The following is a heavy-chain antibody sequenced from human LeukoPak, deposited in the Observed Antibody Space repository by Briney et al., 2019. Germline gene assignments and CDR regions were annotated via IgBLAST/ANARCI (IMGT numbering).Heavy chain of an antibody. V-gene: IGHV1-8*03. CDR2: MNPNSGHA. J-gene: IGHJ4*02. CDR3: ARAPYYYGSSGYCDY. CDR1: GYTFTDYD. D-gene: IGHD3-22*01. Sequence: GASVKISCKPSGYTFTDYDINWVRQAPGQGLEWMGWMNPNSGHAGYAQKFQGRVTFARDTSISTAYMELDSLRSEDTAFYYYARAPYYYGSSGYCDYWGQGTLVTVSS.